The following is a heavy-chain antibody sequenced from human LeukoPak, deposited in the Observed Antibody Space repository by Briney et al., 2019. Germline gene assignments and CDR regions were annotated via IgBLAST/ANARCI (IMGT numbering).Heavy chain of an antibody. J-gene: IGHJ4*02. V-gene: IGHV4-34*01. CDR1: GGSFSGYY. Sequence: SETLSLTCSVYGGSFSGYYWSWIRQPPGKGLEWIGEINHSGSTNYNPSLKSRVTISVDTSKNQFSLKLSSVTAADTAVYYCARGPYYYGSGSYSYFDYWGQGTLVTVSS. CDR3: ARGPYYYGSGSYSYFDY. CDR2: INHSGST. D-gene: IGHD3-10*01.